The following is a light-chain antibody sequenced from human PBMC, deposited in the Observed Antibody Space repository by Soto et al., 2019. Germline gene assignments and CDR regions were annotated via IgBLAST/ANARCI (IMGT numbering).Light chain of an antibody. CDR3: QQRSNWPPT. V-gene: IGKV3-11*01. Sequence: EIVLTQSPATLSLSPGERANLSCRASQSVSSYLAWYQQKPGQAPRLLIYDASNRATGIPARFSGSGSGTDFTLTISSLEPEYFAVYYCQQRSNWPPTFGGGTKVEIK. CDR2: DAS. J-gene: IGKJ4*01. CDR1: QSVSSY.